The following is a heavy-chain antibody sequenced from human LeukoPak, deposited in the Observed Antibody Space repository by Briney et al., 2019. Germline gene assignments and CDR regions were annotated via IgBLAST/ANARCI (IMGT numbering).Heavy chain of an antibody. Sequence: PGGSLRLSCTASGFTFSNAWMSWVRQAPGKGLEWVGRIKSKPAGGSTDYAAPIKDRFTISRDDSKNTLYLQMNSLKTEDTAVYYCSTTYYYDSSEGYWGQGTLVTVSS. CDR3: STTYYYDSSEGY. D-gene: IGHD3-22*01. J-gene: IGHJ4*02. V-gene: IGHV3-15*01. CDR2: IKSKPAGGST. CDR1: GFTFSNAW.